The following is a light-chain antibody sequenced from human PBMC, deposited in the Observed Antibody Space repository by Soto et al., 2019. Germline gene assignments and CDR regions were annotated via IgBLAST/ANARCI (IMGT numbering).Light chain of an antibody. Sequence: ESVMTQSPLSLPVTPGEAASISCRSSESLLHTTGNDYLDWYVQKPGQSPQLLIYWASTRASGVPDRFSGSGSGTDFTLKISRVEADDVGVYYCMEALRSRTFGQGTKVDI. V-gene: IGKV2-28*01. CDR3: MEALRSRT. CDR2: WAS. J-gene: IGKJ2*01. CDR1: ESLLHTTGNDY.